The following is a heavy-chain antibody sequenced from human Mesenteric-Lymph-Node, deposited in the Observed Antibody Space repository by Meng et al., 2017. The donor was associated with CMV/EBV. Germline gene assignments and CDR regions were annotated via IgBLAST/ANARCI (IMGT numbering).Heavy chain of an antibody. CDR3: AKGFSSGWYPSDY. D-gene: IGHD6-19*01. V-gene: IGHV3-23*01. CDR2: VSVSGGST. J-gene: IGHJ4*02. Sequence: CGAAGFTFSIYVMSWVRQAPGKGLEWASAVSVSGGSTYYANSVKSRFTISRDNSKNTLYLRMNSLRPEDTAVYYCAKGFSSGWYPSDYWGQGTLVTVSS. CDR1: GFTFSIYV.